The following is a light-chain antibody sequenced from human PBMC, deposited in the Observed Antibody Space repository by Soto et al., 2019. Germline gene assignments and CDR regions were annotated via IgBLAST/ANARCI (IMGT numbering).Light chain of an antibody. CDR3: QQYNNWPPGVYA. CDR2: GAS. Sequence: EIVMTQSPATLSVSPGERATLSCRASQSVSSNLAWYQQKPGQAPRLLIYGASIRVTGIPARFSGSGSGTEFTLTIGSLQSEDFAVYYCQQYNNWPPGVYAFGQGTKLEIK. CDR1: QSVSSN. J-gene: IGKJ2*01. V-gene: IGKV3D-15*01.